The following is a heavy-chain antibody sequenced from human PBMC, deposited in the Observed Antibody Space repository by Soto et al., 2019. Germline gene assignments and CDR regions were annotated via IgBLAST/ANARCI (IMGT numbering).Heavy chain of an antibody. CDR2: ISWSSGGI. Sequence: GGSLRLSCAASGFIFDDHAMHWVRQAPGKGLEWVSGISWSSGGIGYADSVKGRFTISRDNAKNSLYLQMSSLRPEDTALYYCARDIGSAAADTYYYYGLDVWXQGTTATVSS. CDR1: GFIFDDHA. J-gene: IGHJ6*02. D-gene: IGHD6-13*01. V-gene: IGHV3-9*01. CDR3: ARDIGSAAADTYYYYGLDV.